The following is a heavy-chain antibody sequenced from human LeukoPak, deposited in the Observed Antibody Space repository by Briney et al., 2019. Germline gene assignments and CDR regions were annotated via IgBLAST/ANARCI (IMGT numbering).Heavy chain of an antibody. CDR2: IYYSGST. V-gene: IGHV4-39*01. J-gene: IGHJ4*02. CDR3: ARSITGTLFDY. CDR1: GGSISSSTYY. D-gene: IGHD1-20*01. Sequence: SETLSLTCTVSGGSISSSTYYWGWIRQPPGKGLEWIGSIYYSGSTYYNPSLKSRVTISVDTSKNQFSLKLSSVTAADTAVYYCARSITGTLFDYWGQGTLVTVSS.